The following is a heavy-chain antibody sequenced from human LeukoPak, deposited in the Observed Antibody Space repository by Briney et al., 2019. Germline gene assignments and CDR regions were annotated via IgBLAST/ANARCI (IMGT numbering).Heavy chain of an antibody. Sequence: GGSLRLSCAPSGFTFSSFDMHWVRQPPDKGLEWVAFIKFDGSQKYYADSVWGGFTVSRSNSRKMLYLQLAILRDDETAVYFCARRLPDSGSYSPDYWGQGTLGTVSS. D-gene: IGHD3-10*01. CDR2: IKFDGSQK. CDR3: ARRLPDSGSYSPDY. V-gene: IGHV3-30*02. CDR1: GFTFSSFD. J-gene: IGHJ4*02.